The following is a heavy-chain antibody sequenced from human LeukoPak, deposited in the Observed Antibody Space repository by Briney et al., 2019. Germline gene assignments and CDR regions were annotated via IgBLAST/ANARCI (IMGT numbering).Heavy chain of an antibody. Sequence: SETLSLTCAVYGGSFSSYYWSWIRQPPGKGLEWIGYIYYSGSTNYNPSLKSRVTISVDTSKNQFSLKLSSVTAADTAVYYCATLSSGLVSPFDPWGQGTLVTVSS. CDR3: ATLSSGLVSPFDP. D-gene: IGHD6-19*01. CDR1: GGSFSSYY. J-gene: IGHJ5*02. V-gene: IGHV4-59*01. CDR2: IYYSGST.